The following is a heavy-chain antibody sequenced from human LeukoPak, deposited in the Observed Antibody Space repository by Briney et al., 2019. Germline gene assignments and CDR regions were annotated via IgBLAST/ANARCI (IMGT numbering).Heavy chain of an antibody. D-gene: IGHD2-21*02. Sequence: PGGSLRLSCAASGFTFSSYAMHWVRQAPGKGLEWVAVISYDGSNKYYADSVKGRFTISRDNSKNTLYLQMNSLRAEDTAVYYCARDGHIVVVTAILGFGAFGIWGQGTMVTVSS. CDR2: ISYDGSNK. J-gene: IGHJ3*02. CDR3: ARDGHIVVVTAILGFGAFGI. V-gene: IGHV3-30-3*01. CDR1: GFTFSSYA.